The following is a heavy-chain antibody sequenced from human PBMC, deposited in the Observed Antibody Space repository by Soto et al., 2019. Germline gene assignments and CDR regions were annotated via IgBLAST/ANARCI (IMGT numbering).Heavy chain of an antibody. J-gene: IGHJ6*02. CDR2: IIPIFGTA. D-gene: IGHD4-17*01. Sequence: QVQLVQSGAEVKKPGSSVKVSCKASGGTFSSYAISWVRQAPGQGLEWMGGIIPIFGTANYAQKFQGRVTITADESTSTAYMELSSLRSEDTAVYYCARRNYGGTLNYYGMDVWGQGTTVTVSS. CDR3: ARRNYGGTLNYYGMDV. CDR1: GGTFSSYA. V-gene: IGHV1-69*12.